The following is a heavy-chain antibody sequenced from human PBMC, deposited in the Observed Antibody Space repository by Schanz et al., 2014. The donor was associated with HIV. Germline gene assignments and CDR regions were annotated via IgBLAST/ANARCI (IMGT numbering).Heavy chain of an antibody. CDR3: ATDGGLERAFGF. J-gene: IGHJ4*02. CDR1: GFTFSSYA. V-gene: IGHV3-23*01. D-gene: IGHD1-1*01. CDR2: FSGSGGST. Sequence: EVQLLESGGGLVQPGGSLRLSCAASGFTFSSYAMSWVRQAPGKGLEWVSGFSGSGGSTYYADSVKGRFTISRDNTKNSLYLQMNSLRGEDTAVYYCATDGGLERAFGFWGQGTLVTVSS.